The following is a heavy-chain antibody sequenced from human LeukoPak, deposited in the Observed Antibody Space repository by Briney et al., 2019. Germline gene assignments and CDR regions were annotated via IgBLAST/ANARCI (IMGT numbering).Heavy chain of an antibody. CDR1: GGTFSSYA. CDR2: INPNIGDA. D-gene: IGHD2-21*02. CDR3: ARMDLDGGDSIGFDS. Sequence: GAPVKVSCKASGGTFSSYAISWVRQAPGQGLEWMGWINPNIGDAYYAQKFQGRVTMTRDRSINTAYMELSRLTSDDTAVYYCARMDLDGGDSIGFDSWGQGTLVTVSS. V-gene: IGHV1-2*02. J-gene: IGHJ5*01.